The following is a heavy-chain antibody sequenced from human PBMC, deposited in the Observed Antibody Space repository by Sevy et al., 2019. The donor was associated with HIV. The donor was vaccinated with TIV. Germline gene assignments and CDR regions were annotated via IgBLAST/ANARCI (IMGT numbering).Heavy chain of an antibody. CDR2: ISYSGSST. Sequence: GGSLRLSCAASGFTFSYAWMSWVRQAPGKGLEWVSVISYSGSSTYYADSVKGQFTISRDNSKNTLYLQMNSLRAEDTAVYYCAKDRVSGSYYAGDFDYWGQGTLVTVSS. D-gene: IGHD1-26*01. CDR3: AKDRVSGSYYAGDFDY. V-gene: IGHV3-23*01. CDR1: GFTFSYA. J-gene: IGHJ4*02.